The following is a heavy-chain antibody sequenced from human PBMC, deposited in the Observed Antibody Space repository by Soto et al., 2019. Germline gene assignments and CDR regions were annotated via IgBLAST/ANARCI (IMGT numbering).Heavy chain of an antibody. CDR3: AKDREFWSGYYTQYYFDY. Sequence: GGSLRLSCAASGFTFSSYAMSWVRQAPGKGLEWVSAISGSGGSTYYADSVKGRFTISRDNSKNTLYLQMNSLRAEDTAVYYCAKDREFWSGYYTQYYFDYWGQGTLVTVS. D-gene: IGHD3-3*01. CDR2: ISGSGGST. CDR1: GFTFSSYA. V-gene: IGHV3-23*01. J-gene: IGHJ4*02.